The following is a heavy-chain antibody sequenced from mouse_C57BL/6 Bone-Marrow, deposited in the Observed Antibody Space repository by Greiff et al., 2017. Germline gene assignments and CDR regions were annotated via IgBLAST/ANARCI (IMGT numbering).Heavy chain of an antibody. D-gene: IGHD2-3*01. Sequence: VQPQQSGGGLVQPGGSLKLSCAASGFTFSDYGMAWVRQAPRKGPEWVAFISNLAYRIYYADTVTGRFTISRENAKNTLYLEMSSLRSEDTAMYYCARIYDGYYVGFAYWGQGTLVTVSA. J-gene: IGHJ3*01. V-gene: IGHV5-15*01. CDR2: ISNLAYRI. CDR1: GFTFSDYG. CDR3: ARIYDGYYVGFAY.